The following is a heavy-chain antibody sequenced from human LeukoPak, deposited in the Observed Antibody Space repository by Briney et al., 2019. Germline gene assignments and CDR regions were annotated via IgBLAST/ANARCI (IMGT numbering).Heavy chain of an antibody. V-gene: IGHV1-8*01. Sequence: ASVKVSCKASGYTFTNYDINWVRQATGQGLEWMGWMNPNSGNTGFAQKFQGRVTMTRDTSISTAYMELSRLRSDDTAVYYCARGDSSGYTPRYWGQGTLVTVSS. CDR1: GYTFTNYD. J-gene: IGHJ4*02. D-gene: IGHD3-22*01. CDR3: ARGDSSGYTPRY. CDR2: MNPNSGNT.